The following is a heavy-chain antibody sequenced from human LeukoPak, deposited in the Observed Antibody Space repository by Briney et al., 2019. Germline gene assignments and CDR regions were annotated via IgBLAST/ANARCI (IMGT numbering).Heavy chain of an antibody. V-gene: IGHV5-51*01. D-gene: IGHD3-22*01. CDR2: IYPGDSDT. J-gene: IGHJ4*02. CDR3: ARQLDYDSSGYYYFDY. CDR1: GYSFTSSW. Sequence: GESLKISCKGSGYSFTSSWIGWVRQMPGKGLEWMGIIYPGDSDTRYSPSFQGQVTISADKSISTAYLQWSSLKASDTAMYYCARQLDYDSSGYYYFDYWGQGTLVTVSS.